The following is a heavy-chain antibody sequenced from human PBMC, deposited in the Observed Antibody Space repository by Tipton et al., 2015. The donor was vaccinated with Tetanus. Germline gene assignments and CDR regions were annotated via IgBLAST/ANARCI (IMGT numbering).Heavy chain of an antibody. CDR1: GGSITSSTYY. D-gene: IGHD6-6*01. CDR2: IYYTGNT. V-gene: IGHV4-31*03. J-gene: IGHJ4*02. Sequence: LRLSCTVSGGSITSSTYYWGWIRQPPGKGLEWIGYIYYTGNTYYNPSLKSRVTLSVDMSKNQFSLKLSSLTAADTAVYYCARRSVSARFDDWGQGTLVTVSS. CDR3: ARRSVSARFDD.